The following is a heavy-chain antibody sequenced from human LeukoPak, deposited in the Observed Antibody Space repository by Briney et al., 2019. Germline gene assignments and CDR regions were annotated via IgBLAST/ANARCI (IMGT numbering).Heavy chain of an antibody. CDR2: IWYDGSNK. CDR1: GFTFSSYG. Sequence: GRSLRLSCAASGFTFSSYGMHWVRQAPDKGLEWVAVIWYDGSNKYYADSVKGRFTISRDNSKNTLYLQMNSLRAEDTAVYYCARDFLLSPGSIDIWGQGTMVTVSS. D-gene: IGHD2-2*01. V-gene: IGHV3-33*01. CDR3: ARDFLLSPGSIDI. J-gene: IGHJ3*02.